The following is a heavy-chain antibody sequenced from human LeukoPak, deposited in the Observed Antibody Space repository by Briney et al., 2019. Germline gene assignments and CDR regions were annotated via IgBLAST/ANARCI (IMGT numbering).Heavy chain of an antibody. CDR1: GYTFTSYY. J-gene: IGHJ4*02. V-gene: IGHV3-30*19. CDR2: ISYDGSNK. CDR3: ARDGYRTTYYFDY. D-gene: IGHD1-7*01. Sequence: SCKASGYTFTSYYMHWVRQAPGKGLEWVAVISYDGSNKYYADSVKGRFTISRDNSKNTLYLQMNSLRAEDTAVYYCARDGYRTTYYFDYWGQGTLVTVSS.